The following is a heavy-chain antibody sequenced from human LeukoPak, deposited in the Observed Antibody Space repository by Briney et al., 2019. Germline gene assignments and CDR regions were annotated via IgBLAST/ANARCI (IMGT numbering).Heavy chain of an antibody. D-gene: IGHD1-26*01. Sequence: ALVKVSCRASGYTFSGYFMHWVRQAPGQGLEWMGWIYPNSGGTKYAQKFQGRVTMTRDTSISTIYMELSSLRSDDTAVYYCARFRGSSNFDYWGQGTLVTVSS. J-gene: IGHJ4*02. CDR3: ARFRGSSNFDY. V-gene: IGHV1-2*02. CDR2: IYPNSGGT. CDR1: GYTFSGYF.